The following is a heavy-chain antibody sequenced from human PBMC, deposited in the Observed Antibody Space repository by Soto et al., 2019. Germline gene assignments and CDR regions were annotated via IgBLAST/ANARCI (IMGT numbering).Heavy chain of an antibody. CDR2: INPYNGNT. CDR1: GYTFTRYG. V-gene: IGHV1-18*01. D-gene: IGHD3-16*01. CDR3: AMVDVYVTPSPQDV. Sequence: QVQLVQSGAEVKNPGASVKVSCKASGYTFTRYGIGWARQAPGQGLEWMGWINPYNGNTNYAQNVQGRVTLTTDTSTGTANMELRSLRSNDTAIYYCAMVDVYVTPSPQDVLGQGTTVIVSS. J-gene: IGHJ6*02.